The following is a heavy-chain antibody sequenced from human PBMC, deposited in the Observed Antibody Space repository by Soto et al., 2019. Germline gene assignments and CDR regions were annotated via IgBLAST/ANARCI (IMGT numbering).Heavy chain of an antibody. CDR3: ARDFSEYSSSLGWFDP. CDR2: ISAYNGNT. Sequence: QVQLVQSGAEVKKPGASVKVSCKASGYTFTSYGISWVRQAPGQGLEWMGWISAYNGNTNYAQQLQGRVTMTTDTSTSTAYMELRSLRSDDTAVYYCARDFSEYSSSLGWFDPWGQGTLVTVSS. CDR1: GYTFTSYG. V-gene: IGHV1-18*04. D-gene: IGHD6-13*01. J-gene: IGHJ5*02.